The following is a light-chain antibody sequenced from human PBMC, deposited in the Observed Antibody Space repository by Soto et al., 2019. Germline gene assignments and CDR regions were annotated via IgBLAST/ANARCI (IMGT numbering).Light chain of an antibody. J-gene: IGLJ2*01. CDR3: QSYDSSNHVV. CDR1: SGSIAGNY. V-gene: IGLV6-57*01. Sequence: NFMLTQPHSVSESPGKTVTISCTRSSGSIAGNYVQWYQQRPGSSPNTVIYEYNQRPSGVPDRFSGSIDSSSNSASLTISGLQTEDEDDYYGQSYDSSNHVVFGGGTKLTVL. CDR2: EYN.